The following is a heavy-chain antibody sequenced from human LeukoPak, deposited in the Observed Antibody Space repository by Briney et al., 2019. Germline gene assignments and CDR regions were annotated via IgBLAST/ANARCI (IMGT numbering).Heavy chain of an antibody. V-gene: IGHV1-2*02. CDR2: INPNSGGT. CDR1: GYAFTGYY. Sequence: ASVKVSCKASGYAFTGYYMHWVGQAPGQGLEWMGWINPNSGGTNYAQKFQGRATMTRDTSISTAYMERSRLRSDDTAVYYCARALRGYCSGGSCYSNYFDYWGQGTLVTVSS. CDR3: ARALRGYCSGGSCYSNYFDY. D-gene: IGHD2-15*01. J-gene: IGHJ4*02.